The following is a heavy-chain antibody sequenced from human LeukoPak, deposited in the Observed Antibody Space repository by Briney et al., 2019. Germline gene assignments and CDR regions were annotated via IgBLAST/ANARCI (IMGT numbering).Heavy chain of an antibody. V-gene: IGHV3-21*01. CDR3: AREGMEYQLLSLHYFDY. D-gene: IGHD2-2*01. CDR2: ISSSSSYI. CDR1: GFTFSSYS. J-gene: IGHJ4*02. Sequence: PGGSLRLSCAASGFTFSSYSMNWVRQAPGKGLEWVSSISSSSSYIYYADSVKGRFTISRDNAKNSLYLQMNSLRAEDTAVYYCAREGMEYQLLSLHYFDYWGQGTLVTVSS.